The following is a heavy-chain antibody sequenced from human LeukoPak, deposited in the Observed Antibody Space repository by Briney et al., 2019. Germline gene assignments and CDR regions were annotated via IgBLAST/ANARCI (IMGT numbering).Heavy chain of an antibody. CDR1: GFTFSKTW. CDR3: VSGGKLGASDI. CDR2: IKEDGSDK. V-gene: IGHV3-7*01. Sequence: QTGGSLRLSCAASGFTFSKTWMSWIRQAPGKGLEWVANIKEDGSDKYYVDSVKGRFTVSRDNANNLLHLQMNSLGAEDTAVYFCVSGGKLGASDIWGQGTMVTVSP. J-gene: IGHJ3*02. D-gene: IGHD3-16*01.